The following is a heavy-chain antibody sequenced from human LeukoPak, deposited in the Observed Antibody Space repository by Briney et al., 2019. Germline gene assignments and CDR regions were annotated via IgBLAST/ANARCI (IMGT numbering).Heavy chain of an antibody. D-gene: IGHD3-10*01. J-gene: IGHJ4*02. CDR3: AKDKEYASGSYPIEC. Sequence: PGGSLRLSCATSGFTFSSYWMSWVRQAPGKGLEWVANIKQDGSEKYFVDSVKGRFTISRDNAKSSLFLHMNSLRAEDTAFYYCAKDKEYASGSYPIECWGQGTLVTVSS. V-gene: IGHV3-7*01. CDR1: GFTFSSYW. CDR2: IKQDGSEK.